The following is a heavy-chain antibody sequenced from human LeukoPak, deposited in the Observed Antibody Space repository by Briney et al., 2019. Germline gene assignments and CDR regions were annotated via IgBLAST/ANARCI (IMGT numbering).Heavy chain of an antibody. Sequence: GGSLRLSCAASGFTFSSYAMHWVRQAPGKGLEWVAVISYDGSNKYYADSVKGRFTISRDNAKNSLYLQMNSLRAEDTAVYYCARGTTPSSWYYYYVDVWGKGTTVTISS. D-gene: IGHD6-13*01. CDR1: GFTFSSYA. V-gene: IGHV3-30*04. CDR2: ISYDGSNK. CDR3: ARGTTPSSWYYYYVDV. J-gene: IGHJ6*03.